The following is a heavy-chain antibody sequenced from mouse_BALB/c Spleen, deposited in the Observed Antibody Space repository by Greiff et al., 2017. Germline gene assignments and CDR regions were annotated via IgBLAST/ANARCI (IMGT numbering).Heavy chain of an antibody. D-gene: IGHD1-1*01. CDR3: TRRGYYYGSSPAWFAY. Sequence: VKVVESGAELVRPGASVTLSCKASGYTFTDYEMHWVKQTPVHGLEWIGAIDPETGGTAYNQKFKGKATLTADKSSSTAYMELRSLTSEDSAVYYCTRRGYYYGSSPAWFAYWGQGTLVTVSA. CDR1: GYTFTDYE. V-gene: IGHV1-15*01. CDR2: IDPETGGT. J-gene: IGHJ3*01.